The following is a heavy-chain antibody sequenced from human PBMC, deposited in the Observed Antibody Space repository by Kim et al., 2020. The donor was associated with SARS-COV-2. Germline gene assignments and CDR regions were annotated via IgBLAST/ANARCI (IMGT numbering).Heavy chain of an antibody. CDR3: ARVVVPALSYGMDV. D-gene: IGHD2-2*01. Sequence: ADSVKGRFTISRDNAKNTLYLQMNSLRAEDTAVYYCARVVVPALSYGMDVWGQGTTVTVSS. V-gene: IGHV3-74*01. J-gene: IGHJ6*02.